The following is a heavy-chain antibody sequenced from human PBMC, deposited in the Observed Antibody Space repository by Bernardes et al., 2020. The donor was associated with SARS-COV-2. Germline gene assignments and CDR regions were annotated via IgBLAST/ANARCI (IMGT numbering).Heavy chain of an antibody. CDR3: ARTLFGGMTLYYYGMDV. J-gene: IGHJ6*02. Sequence: SGPTLVKPTQTLTLTCTFSGFSLSTSGMCVSWIRQPPGKALEWLALIDWDDDKYYSTSLKTRLTISKDTSKNQVVLTTTNMDPVDTATYYCARTLFGGMTLYYYGMDVWGQGTTVTVSS. D-gene: IGHD2-15*01. CDR1: GFSLSTSGMC. V-gene: IGHV2-70*01. CDR2: IDWDDDK.